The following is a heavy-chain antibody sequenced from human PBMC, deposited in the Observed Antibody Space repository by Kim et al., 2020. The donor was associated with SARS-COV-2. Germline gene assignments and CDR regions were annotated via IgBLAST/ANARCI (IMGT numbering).Heavy chain of an antibody. CDR2: IRGSDGST. Sequence: GGSLRLSCAASGFTFNSYAMSWVRQAPGKGLEWVSAIRGSDGSTYYADSVKGRFTISRDNSKNTLYLQMNSLRAEDTAVYYCAKGVTGDVRPPFDYWGQGTLVTVSS. CDR3: AKGVTGDVRPPFDY. V-gene: IGHV3-23*01. D-gene: IGHD7-27*01. J-gene: IGHJ4*02. CDR1: GFTFNSYA.